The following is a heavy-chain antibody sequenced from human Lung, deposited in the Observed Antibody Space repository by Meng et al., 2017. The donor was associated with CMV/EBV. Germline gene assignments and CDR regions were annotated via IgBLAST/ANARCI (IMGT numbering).Heavy chain of an antibody. Sequence: GESLKISCTASGFTFSTYDFHWVRQPTGKGLEWVSSIGTVGDTYSIGSVKGRFIISREDAKNSVYLQMNSLRDGDTGLYYCARARSPTHFEYWGQGALVTVSS. CDR1: GFTFSTYD. V-gene: IGHV3-13*01. CDR3: ARARSPTHFEY. J-gene: IGHJ4*02. CDR2: IGTVGDT.